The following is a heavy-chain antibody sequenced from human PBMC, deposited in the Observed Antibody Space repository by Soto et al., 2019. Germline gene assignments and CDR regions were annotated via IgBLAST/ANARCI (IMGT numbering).Heavy chain of an antibody. V-gene: IGHV4-31*03. CDR3: ARSRGVIASSFSF. D-gene: IGHD3-16*02. Sequence: PSETLSLTCTVSGGSISSGGYYWSWIRQHPGKGLEWIGYIYYSGSTYYNPSLKSRVTISVDTSKNQFSLRLSSVAAADTAVYYFARSRGVIASSFSFWGQGTLVTVSS. CDR2: IYYSGST. J-gene: IGHJ4*02. CDR1: GGSISSGGYY.